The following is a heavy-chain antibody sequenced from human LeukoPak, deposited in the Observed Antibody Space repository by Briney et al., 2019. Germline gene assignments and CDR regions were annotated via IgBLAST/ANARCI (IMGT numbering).Heavy chain of an antibody. V-gene: IGHV1-24*01. D-gene: IGHD3-10*01. J-gene: IGHJ6*03. CDR3: ATEVSSPDYNYYMDV. CDR2: LNPEDDEP. Sequence: GASVKVSCKVSGFRLTELSMQWVRQAPGRGLEWMGGLNPEDDEPVYAQRFQGRVTMTGDTSTDTAYMELSSLRSEDTAVYYCATEVSSPDYNYYMDVWGRGTTVTVSS. CDR1: GFRLTELS.